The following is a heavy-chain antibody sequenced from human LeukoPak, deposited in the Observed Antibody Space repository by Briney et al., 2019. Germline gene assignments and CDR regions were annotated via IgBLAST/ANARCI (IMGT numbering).Heavy chain of an antibody. D-gene: IGHD1-26*01. CDR1: GFTFSGSA. CDR2: IRSKANSYAT. Sequence: PGGSLRLSCAASGFTFSGSAMHWVRQASGKGLDWVGRIRSKANSYATAYAASVKGRFTISRDDSKNTGYLKMNSLKTEDTAVYYCTSRFLVGAIDFDYWGQGTLVTVSS. CDR3: TSRFLVGAIDFDY. V-gene: IGHV3-73*01. J-gene: IGHJ4*02.